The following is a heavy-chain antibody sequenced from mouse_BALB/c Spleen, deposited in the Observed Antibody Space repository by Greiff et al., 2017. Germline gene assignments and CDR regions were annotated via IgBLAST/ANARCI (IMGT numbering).Heavy chain of an antibody. Sequence: EVQGVESGAELVKPGASVKLSCTASGFNIKDTYMHWVKQRPEQGLEWIGRIDPANGNTKYDPKFQGKATITADTSSNTAYLQLSSLTSEDTAVYYCARGLRFAMDYWGQGTSVTVSS. D-gene: IGHD2-4*01. CDR1: GFNIKDTY. CDR2: IDPANGNT. CDR3: ARGLRFAMDY. V-gene: IGHV14-3*02. J-gene: IGHJ4*01.